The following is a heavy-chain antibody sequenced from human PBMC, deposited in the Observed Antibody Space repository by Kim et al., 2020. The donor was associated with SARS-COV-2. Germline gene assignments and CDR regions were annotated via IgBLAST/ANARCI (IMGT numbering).Heavy chain of an antibody. CDR3: AKYLERSGYYSGGFDV. D-gene: IGHD3-22*01. CDR2: INEDGSER. Sequence: GGSLRLSCAASGFPFSEYWMSWVRQAPGKRLEWVASINEDGSERGYVDSVKGRFTIFRDNAKNSLYLQMNSLRAEDTALYYCAKYLERSGYYSGGFDVWG. CDR1: GFPFSEYW. V-gene: IGHV3-7*02. J-gene: IGHJ3*01.